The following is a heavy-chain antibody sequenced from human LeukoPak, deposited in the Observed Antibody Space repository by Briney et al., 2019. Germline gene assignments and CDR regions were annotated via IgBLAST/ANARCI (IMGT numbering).Heavy chain of an antibody. Sequence: SETLSLTCTVSGGSISPYYWSWIRQPPGKGLEWLGYIYYSGNTDYNPSLKSRVAISVDTSKNQFSLKLSSMTAADTAVYYCARSTGSTMFIDYWGQGTLVTVSS. CDR2: IYYSGNT. CDR3: ARSTGSTMFIDY. D-gene: IGHD3-10*02. J-gene: IGHJ4*02. CDR1: GGSISPYY. V-gene: IGHV4-59*01.